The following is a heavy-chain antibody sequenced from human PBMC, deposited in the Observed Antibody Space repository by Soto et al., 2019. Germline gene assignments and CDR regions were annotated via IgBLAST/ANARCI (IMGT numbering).Heavy chain of an antibody. Sequence: GASVKVCGEASGHNFSNYSGHWVRRARGQRIEWMGWMNNENGKTRDSQRVEKRATLTRDTSAKTVYMELSRQTYGDTAVYYCARACNCTSVTCFSGWLDTWGQGTLVTVSS. V-gene: IGHV1-3*04. CDR3: ARACNCTSVTCFSGWLDT. J-gene: IGHJ5*02. CDR2: MNNENGKT. CDR1: GHNFSNYS. D-gene: IGHD2-2*01.